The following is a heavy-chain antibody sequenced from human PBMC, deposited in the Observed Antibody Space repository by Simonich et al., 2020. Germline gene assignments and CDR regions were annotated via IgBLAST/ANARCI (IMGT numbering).Heavy chain of an antibody. V-gene: IGHV3-21*01. D-gene: IGHD6-19*01. CDR1: GFTFSSYS. Sequence: EVQLVESGGGLVKPGGSLRLSCAASGFTFSSYSMNWVRQAPGKGLEWVSSINSSSSYKYYADSVKGRFTISRDNAKNSLYLQMNSRRAEDTAVYYCARWIAVAGTGAYGMDVWGQGTTVTVSS. J-gene: IGHJ6*02. CDR3: ARWIAVAGTGAYGMDV. CDR2: INSSSSYK.